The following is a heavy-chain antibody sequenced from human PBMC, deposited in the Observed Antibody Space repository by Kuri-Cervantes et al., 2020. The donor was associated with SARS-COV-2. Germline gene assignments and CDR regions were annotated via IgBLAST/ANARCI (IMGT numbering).Heavy chain of an antibody. Sequence: ASVKVSXXASXYTXTGYXMHXVRQXPXQGLXWXGXXNPXXGGTNYXQXFQGXVXMTRDTXISTAYMEXXRLRSXDTAXXXCARXHSGXXREINGYWGQGTLVTVSS. CDR2: XNPXXGGT. CDR3: ARXHSGXXREINGY. CDR1: XYTXTGYX. J-gene: IGHJ4*02. V-gene: IGHV1-2*02. D-gene: IGHD1-26*01.